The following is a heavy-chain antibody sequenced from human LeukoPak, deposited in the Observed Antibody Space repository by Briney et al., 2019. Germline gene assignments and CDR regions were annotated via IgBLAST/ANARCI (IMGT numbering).Heavy chain of an antibody. CDR3: ARATIVPAAINWFDP. V-gene: IGHV4-30-4*08. D-gene: IGHD2-2*02. J-gene: IGHJ5*02. CDR2: IYYSGST. Sequence: SQTLSLTCTVSGGSISSGGYYWSWIRQHPGKGLEWIGYIYYSGSTYYNPSLKSRVTMSVDTSKNQFSLKLSSVTAADTAVYYCARATIVPAAINWFDPWGQGTLVTVSS. CDR1: GGSISSGGYY.